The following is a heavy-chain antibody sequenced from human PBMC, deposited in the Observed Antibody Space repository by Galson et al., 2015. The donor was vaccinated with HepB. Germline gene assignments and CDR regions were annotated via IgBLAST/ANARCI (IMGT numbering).Heavy chain of an antibody. V-gene: IGHV1-69*13. CDR2: IIHIFGTA. CDR3: ASNPSGSYYPFDY. J-gene: IGHJ4*02. D-gene: IGHD1-26*01. CDR1: GGTFSSYA. Sequence: SVKVSCKAYGGTFSSYAISWVRQAPGQGLEWMGGIIHIFGTANYAQKFQGRVTFTADESTSTAYMELSSLRSEYTAVYYCASNPSGSYYPFDYWGQGTLVTVSS.